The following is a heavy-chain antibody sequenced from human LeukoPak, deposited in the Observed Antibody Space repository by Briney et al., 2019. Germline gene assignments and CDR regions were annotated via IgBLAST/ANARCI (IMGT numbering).Heavy chain of an antibody. Sequence: SETLSLTCTVSGGSFSTYYWSWIRQPPGKGLEWIGNIYYSGSTNYNPSLKSRVTISVDTSRNQFSLKLNSVTAADTAVCYCARDEGKWPQFQWAFDIWGQGTMVTVSS. J-gene: IGHJ3*02. V-gene: IGHV4-59*01. CDR3: ARDEGKWPQFQWAFDI. CDR2: IYYSGST. CDR1: GGSFSTYY. D-gene: IGHD5-24*01.